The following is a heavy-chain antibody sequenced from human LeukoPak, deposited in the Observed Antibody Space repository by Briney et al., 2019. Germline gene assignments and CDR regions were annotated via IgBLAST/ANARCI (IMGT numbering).Heavy chain of an antibody. CDR2: ISYSGST. J-gene: IGHJ4*02. CDR1: GGSISSNNYY. D-gene: IGHD3-22*01. CDR3: ARVAYYDSSAYYYDSDY. V-gene: IGHV4-39*01. Sequence: SETLSLTCTVSGGSISSNNYYWGWIRQPPGQGLEWIGTISYSGSTYYNPSLKSRVTISVDTSKNQFSLKLSSVTAADTAVYYCARVAYYDSSAYYYDSDYWGQGTLVTVSS.